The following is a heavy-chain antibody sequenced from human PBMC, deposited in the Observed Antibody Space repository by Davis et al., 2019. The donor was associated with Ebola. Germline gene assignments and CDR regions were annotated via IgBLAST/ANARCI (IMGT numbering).Heavy chain of an antibody. Sequence: SETLSLTCTVSGGSMSLYYWSWIRQPPGKGLEWIGYIDYSGSTNYNPSLKSRVTISVDTSKNQFSLKLSSVTTADTAVYYCARVWNDYGSGSYYDYWGQGTLVTVSS. CDR2: IDYSGST. V-gene: IGHV4-59*01. CDR3: ARVWNDYGSGSYYDY. J-gene: IGHJ4*02. CDR1: GGSMSLYY. D-gene: IGHD3-10*01.